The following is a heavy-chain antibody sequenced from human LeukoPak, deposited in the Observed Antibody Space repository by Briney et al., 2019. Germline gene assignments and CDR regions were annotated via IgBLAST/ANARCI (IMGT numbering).Heavy chain of an antibody. D-gene: IGHD2-21*02. Sequence: ASVKVSCKASGYPFINYGITWVRQAPGQGLEWMGWINTYNGNTNYARELQGRLTMTTDTSTTTAYMELRSLRSDDAAVYYCARGTIVTGPFDCWGQGTLVTVSS. CDR2: INTYNGNT. CDR1: GYPFINYG. V-gene: IGHV1-18*01. CDR3: ARGTIVTGPFDC. J-gene: IGHJ4*02.